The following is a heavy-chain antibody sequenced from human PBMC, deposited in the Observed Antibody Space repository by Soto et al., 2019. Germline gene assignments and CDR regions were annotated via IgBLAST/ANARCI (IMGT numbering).Heavy chain of an antibody. CDR1: GGSISSYY. CDR3: AREGCSSTSCYPTYYYYGMDV. D-gene: IGHD2-2*01. Sequence: PSETLSLTCTVSGGSISSYYWSWIRQPPGKGLEWIGYIYYSGSTNYNPSLKSRVTISVDTSKNQFSLKLSSVTAADTAVYYCAREGCSSTSCYPTYYYYGMDVWGQGTKVTVSS. J-gene: IGHJ6*02. CDR2: IYYSGST. V-gene: IGHV4-59*01.